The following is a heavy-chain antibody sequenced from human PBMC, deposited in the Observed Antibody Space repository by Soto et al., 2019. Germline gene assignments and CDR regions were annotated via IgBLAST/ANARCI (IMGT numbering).Heavy chain of an antibody. CDR1: GGSISSNDYS. V-gene: IGHV4-30-4*01. CDR3: AKTLVDIFAGSSPGFDP. Sequence: QVRLQESGPGLVKPSQTLSLTCSVSGGSISSNDYSWSWIRQPPGKGLEWIGSISYRGPTYHNPSLTRRVTMSIDTSKIQFPLRLHSATAADTAVYYCAKTLVDIFAGSSPGFDPWGQGTQVIVSS. D-gene: IGHD3-9*01. CDR2: ISYRGPT. J-gene: IGHJ5*02.